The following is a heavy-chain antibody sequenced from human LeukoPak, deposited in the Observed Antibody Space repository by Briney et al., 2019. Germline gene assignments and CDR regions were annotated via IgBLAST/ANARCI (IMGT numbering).Heavy chain of an antibody. Sequence: GGSLRLSCAASGFTVSSNYMSWVRQAPGKGLEWVSVIYSAGSTFYADSVKGGFTISRDNSKNMVHLQMNSLRAEDTAVYYCARDRAYTYGYAYYFENWGQGTLVTVSS. D-gene: IGHD5-18*01. CDR3: ARDRAYTYGYAYYFEN. V-gene: IGHV3-66*01. J-gene: IGHJ4*02. CDR1: GFTVSSNY. CDR2: IYSAGST.